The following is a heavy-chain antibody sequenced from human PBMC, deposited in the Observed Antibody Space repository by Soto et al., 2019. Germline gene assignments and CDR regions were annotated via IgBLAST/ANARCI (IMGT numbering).Heavy chain of an antibody. CDR2: IIPLFDSA. V-gene: IGHV1-69*06. CDR1: GDTFSNQA. Sequence: QVHLVQSGTEVKKPGSSVKVSCKTSGDTFSNQAISWVRQAPGQGLAWMGGIIPLFDSASYAQRSHDRVTITADKFTNTVYMELRSLTSEDTAVYYCAASTFQSGVSGYFHLDHWGQGTLVTVS. J-gene: IGHJ4*02. CDR3: AASTFQSGVSGYFHLDH. D-gene: IGHD3-3*01.